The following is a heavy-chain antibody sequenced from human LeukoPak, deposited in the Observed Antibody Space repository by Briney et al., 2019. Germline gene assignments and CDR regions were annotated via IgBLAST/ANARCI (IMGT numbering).Heavy chain of an antibody. D-gene: IGHD3-10*01. CDR2: ISRSSIYI. J-gene: IGHJ6*02. CDR3: ARDSGDGSGTYYPYGMDV. V-gene: IGHV3-21*01. Sequence: GRSLRLSCAASGFTFSSYNMNWVRQAPGKGLEWVSSISRSSIYIYYADSVKGRFTSSRDNAEISLSLQMNSLRAEDTAVYYCARDSGDGSGTYYPYGMDVWGQGTTVTVSS. CDR1: GFTFSSYN.